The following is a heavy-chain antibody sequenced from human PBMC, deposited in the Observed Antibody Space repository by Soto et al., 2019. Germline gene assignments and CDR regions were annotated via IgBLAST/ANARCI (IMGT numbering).Heavy chain of an antibody. CDR1: GFTVSSNY. J-gene: IGHJ6*03. CDR3: ARVLGVIGAYYYDYYKDV. D-gene: IGHD2-21*01. CDR2: IYSGGST. V-gene: IGHV3-53*04. Sequence: PGGSLRLSCAASGFTVSSNYMSWVRQAPGKGLEWVSVIYSGGSTYYADSVKGRFTISRHNSKNTLYLQMNSLRAEDTAVYYCARVLGVIGAYYYDYYKDVWGKGTTVTVSS.